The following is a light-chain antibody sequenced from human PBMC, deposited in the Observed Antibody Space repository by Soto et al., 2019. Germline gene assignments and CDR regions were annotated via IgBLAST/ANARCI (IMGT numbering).Light chain of an antibody. Sequence: QAVVTQPPSASGTPGQRVTISCSGSSSNIGSNYVYWYQQLPGTAPKLLIYRNNQRLSGVPDRFSGSKSGTSASLAISGLRSEDEADYYCAAWDDSLSGVVFGGGTKVTVL. CDR2: RNN. CDR3: AAWDDSLSGVV. J-gene: IGLJ2*01. CDR1: SSNIGSNY. V-gene: IGLV1-47*01.